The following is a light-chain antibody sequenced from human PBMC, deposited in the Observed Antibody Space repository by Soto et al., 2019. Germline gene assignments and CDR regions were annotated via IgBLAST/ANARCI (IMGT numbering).Light chain of an antibody. Sequence: DIQMTQSPSTLSASVGDRVTITCRASQSIRSWLAWYQQKPGKAPRLLIYKASSLESGVPSRFSGGGFGTEFTLTISSLQPDDSATYFCQQYDRYSTFGGGTKVEIK. J-gene: IGKJ4*01. CDR1: QSIRSW. CDR2: KAS. CDR3: QQYDRYST. V-gene: IGKV1-5*03.